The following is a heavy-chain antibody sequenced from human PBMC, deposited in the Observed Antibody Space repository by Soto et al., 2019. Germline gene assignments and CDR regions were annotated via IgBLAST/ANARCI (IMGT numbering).Heavy chain of an antibody. Sequence: QVQLVQSGAEVKKPGASVKVSCKASGYTFTSYGISWVRQAPGQGLEWMGWISAYNGNTNYAQKLQGRVTMTTDTSXSXVNMELRGLRSDDTAVYYCARGPSRWWLHYYDGMDVWGQGTTVTASS. CDR1: GYTFTSYG. J-gene: IGHJ6*02. CDR2: ISAYNGNT. CDR3: ARGPSRWWLHYYDGMDV. D-gene: IGHD2-15*01. V-gene: IGHV1-18*01.